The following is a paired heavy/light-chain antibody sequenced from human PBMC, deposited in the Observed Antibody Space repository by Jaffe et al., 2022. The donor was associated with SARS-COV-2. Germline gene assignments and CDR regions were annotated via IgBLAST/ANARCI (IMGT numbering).Heavy chain of an antibody. V-gene: IGHV3-48*03. CDR3: TREVGLGVVSPYSDY. CDR2: SRRGGTM. D-gene: IGHD3-3*01. CDR1: GFTFNNYE. Sequence: EVQLVESGGGLVQPGGSLRLSCAASGFTFNNYEMNWVRQAPGKGLEWIANSRRGGTMYYADSVKGRFTISRDIAKSSLYLQMNSLRAGDTAIYYCTREVGLGVVSPYSDYWGQGTLVTVSS. J-gene: IGHJ4*02.
Light chain of an antibody. CDR2: SDN. Sequence: QSVLTQPPSASGTPGQRVTISCSGSSSNIGSNTVVWYQQLPGTAPKLLMYSDNQRPSGVPDRFSGSKSGTSASLAISGLQSEDEADYYCAAWDGSLNSRLFGGGTKLTVL. CDR1: SSNIGSNT. J-gene: IGLJ3*02. CDR3: AAWDGSLNSRL. V-gene: IGLV1-44*01.